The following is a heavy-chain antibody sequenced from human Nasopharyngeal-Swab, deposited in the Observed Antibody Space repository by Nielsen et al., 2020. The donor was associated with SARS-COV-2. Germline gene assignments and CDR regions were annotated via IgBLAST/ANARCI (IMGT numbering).Heavy chain of an antibody. CDR3: ASVSSSWYYFDY. V-gene: IGHV3-7*01. D-gene: IGHD6-13*01. CDR1: GFTFSSYW. J-gene: IGHJ4*02. CDR2: IKQDGSEK. Sequence: GESLKISCAASGFTFSSYWMSWVRQAPGKGLEWVANIKQDGSEKYYVDSVKGRFTISRDNAKNSLYLQMNSLRAEDTAVYYCASVSSSWYYFDYWGQGTLVTVSS.